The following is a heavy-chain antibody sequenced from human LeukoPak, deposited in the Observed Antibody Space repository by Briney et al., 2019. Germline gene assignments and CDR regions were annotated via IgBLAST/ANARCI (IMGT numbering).Heavy chain of an antibody. Sequence: APVKVSCKASGYTFSSYGISWVRQAPGQGLEWMGWISPHNGNRDYAQNFQGGVTMTTDTATTTAYMELRSLRYDDTAVYYCAREKWEDSSAYYLVYWGQGTLVTVSS. V-gene: IGHV1-18*01. D-gene: IGHD3-22*01. J-gene: IGHJ4*02. CDR2: ISPHNGNR. CDR3: AREKWEDSSAYYLVY. CDR1: GYTFSSYG.